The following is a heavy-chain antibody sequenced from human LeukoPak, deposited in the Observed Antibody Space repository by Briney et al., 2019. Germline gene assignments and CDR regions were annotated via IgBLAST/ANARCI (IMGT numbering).Heavy chain of an antibody. CDR2: IYYSGST. CDR3: ARALSSGWCH. V-gene: IGHV4-39*01. J-gene: IGHJ4*02. D-gene: IGHD6-19*01. CDR1: GGSISSSSYY. Sequence: PSETLSLTCTVSGGSISSSSYYWGWIRQPPGKGLEWIGSIYYSGSTYYNPSLESRVTISVDTSKNQFSLKLSSVTAADTAVYYCARALSSGWCHWGQGTLVTVSS.